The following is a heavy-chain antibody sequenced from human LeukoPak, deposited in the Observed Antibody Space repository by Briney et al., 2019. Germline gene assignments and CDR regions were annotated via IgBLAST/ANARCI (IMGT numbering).Heavy chain of an antibody. V-gene: IGHV4-39*01. CDR3: ARYGYGDPLFDH. D-gene: IGHD4-17*01. Sequence: SETLSLTCTVSGGSISSSSYYWGWIRQPPGKGLEWIGSIYYRGDTYYNPSLKSGVTISEDTSKNQFSLKLRYVTAADTAVYYRARYGYGDPLFDHWGQGTLVTVSS. J-gene: IGHJ4*02. CDR1: GGSISSSSYY. CDR2: IYYRGDT.